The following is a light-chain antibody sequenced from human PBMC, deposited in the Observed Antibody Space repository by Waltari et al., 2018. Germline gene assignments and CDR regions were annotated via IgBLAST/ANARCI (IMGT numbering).Light chain of an antibody. CDR3: AAWDDSLSGVV. J-gene: IGLJ2*01. CDR2: RNA. V-gene: IGLV1-47*01. Sequence: QSVLTQPPSASGTPGQRVTLSCSGSGSNIGSNYVYWYQQLPGTAPKLLISRNAQRPSGVPDRFSGSKSGTSASLAISGLRSEDETDYYCAAWDDSLSGVVFGGGTKLTVL. CDR1: GSNIGSNY.